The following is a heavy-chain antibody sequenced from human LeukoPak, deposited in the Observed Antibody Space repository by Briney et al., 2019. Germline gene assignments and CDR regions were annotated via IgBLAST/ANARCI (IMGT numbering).Heavy chain of an antibody. D-gene: IGHD3-22*01. CDR3: ARFGYYDSSGYHLFDY. CDR1: GYTFTSYG. CDR2: ICAYNGNT. V-gene: IGHV1-18*01. J-gene: IGHJ4*02. Sequence: GASVKVSCKAAGYTFTSYGISWVRQAPGQGLGWMGWICAYNGNTNYAQKLQGRVTMTTDTSTSTAYMELRSLRSDDTAVYYCARFGYYDSSGYHLFDYWGQGTLVTVSS.